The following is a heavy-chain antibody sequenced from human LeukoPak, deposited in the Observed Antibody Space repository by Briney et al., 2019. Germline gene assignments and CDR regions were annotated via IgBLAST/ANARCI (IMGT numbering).Heavy chain of an antibody. CDR3: ARFSSIAAAFDY. Sequence: SETLSPTCTVSGGSISSYYWSWIRQPPGKGLEWIGYIYDSGSTNYNLSLKSRVTISVDTSKNQFSLNLSSVTAADTAVYYCARFSSIAAAFDYWGLGTLVTVSS. V-gene: IGHV4-59*12. D-gene: IGHD6-13*01. CDR1: GGSISSYY. CDR2: IYDSGST. J-gene: IGHJ4*02.